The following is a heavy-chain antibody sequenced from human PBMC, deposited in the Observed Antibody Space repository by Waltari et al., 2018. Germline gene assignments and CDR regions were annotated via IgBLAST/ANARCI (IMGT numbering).Heavy chain of an antibody. CDR3: AKKPASGITGTHYFDY. V-gene: IGHV3-23*01. CDR1: GFTFTRYA. CDR2: ISGRCVST. J-gene: IGHJ4*02. D-gene: IGHD1-20*01. Sequence: EVQLLESGGGLVQPGGSLRRSCAASGFTFTRYAMSWFRKDPGKGLEWVSAISGRCVSTYYADAVKGRFTISRDNSKNTLDLQMNSLRAEDTAVYYCAKKPASGITGTHYFDYWGQGTLVTVSS.